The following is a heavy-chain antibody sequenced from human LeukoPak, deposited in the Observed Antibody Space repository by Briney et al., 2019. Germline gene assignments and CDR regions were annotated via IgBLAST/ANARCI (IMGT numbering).Heavy chain of an antibody. CDR1: GFTFSSYA. D-gene: IGHD3-22*01. J-gene: IGHJ4*02. CDR3: AKGGVITTSPRFGY. Sequence: GGSLRLSCAASGFTFSSYAMSWVRQAPGKGLEWVSAISGSGGSTYYADSVKGRFTISRDNSKNTLYLQMNSLRAKDTAVYYCAKGGVITTSPRFGYWGQGTLVTVSS. V-gene: IGHV3-23*01. CDR2: ISGSGGST.